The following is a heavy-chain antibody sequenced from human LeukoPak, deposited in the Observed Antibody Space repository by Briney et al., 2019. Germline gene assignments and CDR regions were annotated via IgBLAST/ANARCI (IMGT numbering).Heavy chain of an antibody. CDR2: IYYTGNT. CDR1: GVSIITSNSY. D-gene: IGHD3/OR15-3a*01. J-gene: IGHJ4*02. V-gene: IGHV4-39*01. CDR3: ARQTGSGLFILP. Sequence: SETLSLTCTVSGVSIITSNSYWGWIRQPPGKGLEWIGSIYYTGNTYYNASLKSQVSISIDTSKNQFSLRLTSVTAAGTAVYFCARQTGSGLFILPGGQGTLVTVSS.